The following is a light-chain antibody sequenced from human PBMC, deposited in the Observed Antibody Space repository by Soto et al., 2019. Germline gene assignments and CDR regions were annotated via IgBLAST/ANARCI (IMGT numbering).Light chain of an antibody. CDR2: DVS. J-gene: IGLJ3*02. Sequence: QSALTQPASVSGSPGQSITISCTGTSSDVGGYNYVSWYQQHPGKAPKLMIYDVSNRPSGVSNRFSGSKSGNTASLTISGLQAEDEADYYCSSYTSSSTPWVLGGGTKVTVL. CDR3: SSYTSSSTPWV. CDR1: SSDVGGYNY. V-gene: IGLV2-14*01.